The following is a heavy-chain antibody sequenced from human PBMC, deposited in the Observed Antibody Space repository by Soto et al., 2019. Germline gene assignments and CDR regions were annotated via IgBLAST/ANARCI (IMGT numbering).Heavy chain of an antibody. CDR2: IYYSGST. V-gene: IGHV4-59*08. CDR1: GGSLSSYY. D-gene: IGHD3-16*02. J-gene: IGHJ4*02. Sequence: SETLSLTCVVSGGSLSSYYWSWIRQPPGKGLEWIGYIYYSGSTYYNPSLKSRVTISVDTSKNQFSLKLSSVTAADTAVYYCARGFFGDYVWGSYRYNTDYYFDYWGQGTLVTVSS. CDR3: ARGFFGDYVWGSYRYNTDYYFDY.